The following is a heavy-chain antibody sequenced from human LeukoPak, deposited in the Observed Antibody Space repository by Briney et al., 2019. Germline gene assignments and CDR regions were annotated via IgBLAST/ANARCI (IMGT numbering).Heavy chain of an antibody. V-gene: IGHV1-8*01. CDR2: MNPNSGNT. J-gene: IGHJ5*02. CDR3: ARDRDTIFGVAGRFDP. D-gene: IGHD3-3*01. Sequence: ASVKVSCKASGYTFTSYDINWVRQAPGQGLEWMGWMNPNSGNTGYAQKFQGRVTMTRNTSISTAYMELSSLRSEDTAVYYCARDRDTIFGVAGRFDPGGQGTLVTVSS. CDR1: GYTFTSYD.